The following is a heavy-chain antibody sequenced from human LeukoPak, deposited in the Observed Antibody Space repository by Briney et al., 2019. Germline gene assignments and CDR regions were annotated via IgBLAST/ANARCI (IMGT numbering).Heavy chain of an antibody. CDR2: IYYSGST. Sequence: SETLSLTCTVSGASISSYYWSWIRQPPGKGLEWIGHIYYSGSTNYNPSLKSRVTISVDTSKNQFSLKLSSVTAADTAVCYCARSGGRDGYNFDYWGQGTLVTVSS. CDR3: ARSGGRDGYNFDY. CDR1: GASISSYY. J-gene: IGHJ4*02. V-gene: IGHV4-59*01. D-gene: IGHD5-24*01.